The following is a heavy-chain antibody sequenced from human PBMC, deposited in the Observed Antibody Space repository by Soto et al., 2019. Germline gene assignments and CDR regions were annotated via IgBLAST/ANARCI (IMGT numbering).Heavy chain of an antibody. J-gene: IGHJ4*02. CDR1: GGSISSYY. CDR2: IYYSGST. D-gene: IGHD3-3*01. Sequence: SETLSLTCTVSGGSISSYYWSWIRQPPGKGLEWIGYIYYSGSTNYNPSLKSRVTISVDTSKNQFSLKLSSVTAADTAVYYCARHWTIFGVVTPPNYIFDYWGQGTLVTVSS. V-gene: IGHV4-59*08. CDR3: ARHWTIFGVVTPPNYIFDY.